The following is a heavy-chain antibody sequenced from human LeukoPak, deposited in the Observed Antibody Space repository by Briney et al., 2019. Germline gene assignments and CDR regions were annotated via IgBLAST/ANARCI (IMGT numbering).Heavy chain of an antibody. D-gene: IGHD3-22*01. CDR1: GFTFSSYG. Sequence: GGSLRLSCAASGFTFSSYGMHWVRQAPGKGLEWVAVISYDGSNKYYAYSVKGRFTISRDNSKNTLYLQMNSLRAEDTAVYYCAKDDSGYTLNDAFDIWGQGTMVTVSS. V-gene: IGHV3-30*18. CDR3: AKDDSGYTLNDAFDI. CDR2: ISYDGSNK. J-gene: IGHJ3*02.